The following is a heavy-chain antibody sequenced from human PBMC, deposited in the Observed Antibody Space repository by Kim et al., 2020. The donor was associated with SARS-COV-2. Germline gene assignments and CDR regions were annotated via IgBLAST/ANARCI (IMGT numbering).Heavy chain of an antibody. D-gene: IGHD3-10*01. CDR3: AREMVRGVYDAFDI. J-gene: IGHJ3*02. Sequence: ADSVKDRFTNSRDNAKNSLYLQMNSLRDEDRAVYYCAREMVRGVYDAFDIWGQGTMVTVSS. V-gene: IGHV3-48*02.